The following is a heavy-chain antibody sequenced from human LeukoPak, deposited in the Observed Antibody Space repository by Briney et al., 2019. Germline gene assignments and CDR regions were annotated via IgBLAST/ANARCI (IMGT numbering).Heavy chain of an antibody. V-gene: IGHV3-21*01. CDR2: ISSSSSYI. CDR1: GFTLSSCS. J-gene: IGHJ4*02. CDR3: ARGYSSGWGHFDY. Sequence: PGGSLRLSCAASGFTLSSCSMNWVRQAPGKGLEWVSSISSSSSYIYYADSVKGRFTISRDNAKNSLYLQMNSLRAEDTAVYYCARGYSSGWGHFDYWGQGTLVTVSS. D-gene: IGHD6-19*01.